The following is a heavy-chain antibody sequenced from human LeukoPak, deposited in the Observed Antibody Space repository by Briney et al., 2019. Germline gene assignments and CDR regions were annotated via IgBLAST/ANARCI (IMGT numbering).Heavy chain of an antibody. Sequence: GGSLRLSCAASGFTFSSYWMTWVRQAPGKGLEWVANIKQDGSEKYYVDSVKGRFTISRDNAKNSLYLQMNSLRAEDTAVYYCARDRSTSYDAFDIWGQGTMVTVSS. CDR3: ARDRSTSYDAFDI. CDR1: GFTFSSYW. CDR2: IKQDGSEK. D-gene: IGHD3-16*02. V-gene: IGHV3-7*01. J-gene: IGHJ3*02.